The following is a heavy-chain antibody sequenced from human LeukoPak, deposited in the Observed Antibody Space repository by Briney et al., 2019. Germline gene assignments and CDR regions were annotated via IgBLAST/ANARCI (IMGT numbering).Heavy chain of an antibody. CDR3: AKAGVRYFDSSGLYAFDF. J-gene: IGHJ3*01. V-gene: IGHV4-39*01. Sequence: PSETLSLTCAVSGGSISSTTYYWAWIRQPPGKGLEWIGTIYYSGSTYHNPSLKSRVTLSVDTSRNQFSLRLSSVDAADTAVYYCAKAGVRYFDSSGLYAFDFWGQGTTVTVSS. CDR2: IYYSGST. D-gene: IGHD3-22*01. CDR1: GGSISSTTYY.